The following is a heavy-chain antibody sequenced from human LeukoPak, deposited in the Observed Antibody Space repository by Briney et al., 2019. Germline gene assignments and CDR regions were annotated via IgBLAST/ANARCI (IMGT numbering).Heavy chain of an antibody. CDR3: ARSGYSYGSGPWYFDY. D-gene: IGHD5-18*01. CDR1: GYSFTSYW. Sequence: GESLKISCKGSGYSFTSYWIGWVRQMPGKGLEWMGIIYPGDSDTRYSPSFQGQVTISADKSISTAYLQWSSLKASDTAMYYCARSGYSYGSGPWYFDYWGQGPLVTVSS. CDR2: IYPGDSDT. V-gene: IGHV5-51*01. J-gene: IGHJ4*02.